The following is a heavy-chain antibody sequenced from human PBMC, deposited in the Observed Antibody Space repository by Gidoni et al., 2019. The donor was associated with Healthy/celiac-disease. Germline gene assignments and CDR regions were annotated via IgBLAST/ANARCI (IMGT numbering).Heavy chain of an antibody. CDR3: AKDRAWGAVVVAAGGGYFDY. CDR2: ISYDGSNK. D-gene: IGHD2-15*01. J-gene: IGHJ4*02. V-gene: IGHV3-30*18. Sequence: AVISYDGSNKYYADSVKGRFTISRDNSKNTLYLQMNSLRAEDTAVYYCAKDRAWGAVVVAAGGGYFDYWGQGTLVTVSS.